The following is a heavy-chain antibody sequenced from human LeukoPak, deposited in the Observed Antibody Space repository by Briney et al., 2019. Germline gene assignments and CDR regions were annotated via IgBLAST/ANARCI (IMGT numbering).Heavy chain of an antibody. Sequence: ASVKVSCKASGGTFSSCAISWVRQAPGQGLEWMGGISPIFGTANYAQKFQGRVTITTDESTSTAYMELSSLRSEDTAVYYCARGPELERFDHWGQGTLVTVSS. CDR1: GGTFSSCA. J-gene: IGHJ4*02. V-gene: IGHV1-69*05. D-gene: IGHD1-1*01. CDR2: ISPIFGTA. CDR3: ARGPELERFDH.